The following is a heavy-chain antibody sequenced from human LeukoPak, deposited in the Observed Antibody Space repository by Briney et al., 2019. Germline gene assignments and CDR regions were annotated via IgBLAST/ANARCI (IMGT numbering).Heavy chain of an antibody. CDR3: ASFVAGYNWFDP. CDR1: GYSISSGYY. V-gene: IGHV4-38-2*02. CDR2: IYHSGST. J-gene: IGHJ5*02. Sequence: TSSETLSLTCTVSGYSISSGYYWGWIRQPPGKGLEWIGSIYHSGSTYYSPSLKSRVTISVDTSKNQFSLKLSSVTAADTAVYYCASFVAGYNWFDPWGQGTLVTVSS. D-gene: IGHD6-19*01.